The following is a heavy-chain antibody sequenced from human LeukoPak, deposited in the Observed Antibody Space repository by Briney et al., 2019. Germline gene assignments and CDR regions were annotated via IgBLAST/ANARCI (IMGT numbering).Heavy chain of an antibody. J-gene: IGHJ4*02. CDR2: INHSGST. V-gene: IGHV4-34*01. CDR3: ARANYDYVWGSLQRNFDY. Sequence: PSDTLSLTCALYGGSFNGYYWRWIRHPPGKGLEWMGEINHSGSTNYNPSLKSRVTISVNTSKNQFSLKLSSVTAADTAVYYCARANYDYVWGSLQRNFDYGGQGTLVTVSA. D-gene: IGHD3-16*01. CDR1: GGSFNGYY.